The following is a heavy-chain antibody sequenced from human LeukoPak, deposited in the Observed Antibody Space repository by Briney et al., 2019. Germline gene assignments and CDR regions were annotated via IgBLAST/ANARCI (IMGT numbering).Heavy chain of an antibody. V-gene: IGHV4-30-4*01. D-gene: IGHD4/OR15-4a*01. CDR2: IYYSGST. CDR3: ARAVDYNWFDP. J-gene: IGHJ5*02. CDR1: GGSISSGDYY. Sequence: SSETLSLTCTVSGGSISSGDYYRSWIRQPPGKGLEWIGYIYYSGSTYYNPSLKSRVTISVDTSKNQFSPKLSSVTAADTAVYYCARAVDYNWFDPWGQGTLVTVSS.